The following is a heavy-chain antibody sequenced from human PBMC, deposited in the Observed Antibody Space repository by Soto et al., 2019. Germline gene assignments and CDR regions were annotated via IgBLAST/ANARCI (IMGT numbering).Heavy chain of an antibody. CDR3: AKDRRPNYYYGMDV. CDR2: ISYDGSNK. CDR1: GFTFSSYG. J-gene: IGHJ6*02. V-gene: IGHV3-30*18. D-gene: IGHD6-25*01. Sequence: QVQLVESGGGVVQPGRSLRLSCAASGFTFSSYGMHWVRQAPGKGLEWVAVISYDGSNKYYADSVKGRFTISSDNSKNTLYLLMNSLRAEDTAVYYCAKDRRPNYYYGMDVWGQGTTVTVSS.